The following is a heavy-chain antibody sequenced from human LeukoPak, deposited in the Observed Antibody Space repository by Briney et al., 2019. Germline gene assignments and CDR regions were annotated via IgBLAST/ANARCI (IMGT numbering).Heavy chain of an antibody. CDR3: ARPRDIAVAANDAFDI. Sequence: SVKVSCKASGGTFSSYAISWVRQAPGQGLEWMGGIIPIFGTANYAQKFQGRVTITTDESTSTAYMELSSLRSEDTAVYYCARPRDIAVAANDAFDIWGQGTMVTVSS. CDR2: IIPIFGTA. J-gene: IGHJ3*02. V-gene: IGHV1-69*05. D-gene: IGHD6-19*01. CDR1: GGTFSSYA.